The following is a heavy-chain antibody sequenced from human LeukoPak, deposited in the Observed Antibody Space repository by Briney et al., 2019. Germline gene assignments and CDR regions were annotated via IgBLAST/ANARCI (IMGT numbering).Heavy chain of an antibody. CDR1: GGTFSSYT. V-gene: IGHV1-69*04. Sequence: SVKVSCKASGGTFSSYTISWVRQAPGQGLEWMGRIIPILGIANYAQRFQDRVTITADKSTSTAYMELSSLRSEDTAVYYCARDLEYCSGGSCYNYNWFDPWGQGTLVTVSS. J-gene: IGHJ5*02. CDR3: ARDLEYCSGGSCYNYNWFDP. CDR2: IIPILGIA. D-gene: IGHD2-15*01.